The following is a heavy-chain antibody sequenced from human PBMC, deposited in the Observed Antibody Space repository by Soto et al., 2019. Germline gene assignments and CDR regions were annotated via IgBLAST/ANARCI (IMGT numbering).Heavy chain of an antibody. Sequence: EVQLVESGGVVVQPGGSLRLSCAASGFTFDDYTMHWVRQAPGKGLEWVSLISWDGGSTYYADSVKGRFTISRDNSKNSLYLQINSLRTEDTVLYYCAKDTSRLSYYYYGMDVWGQGTTVTLSS. V-gene: IGHV3-43*01. CDR2: ISWDGGST. J-gene: IGHJ6*02. CDR3: AKDTSRLSYYYYGMDV. D-gene: IGHD2-21*01. CDR1: GFTFDDYT.